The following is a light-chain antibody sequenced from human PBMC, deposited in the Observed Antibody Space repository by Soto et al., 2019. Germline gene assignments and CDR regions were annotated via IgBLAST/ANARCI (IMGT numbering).Light chain of an antibody. CDR1: RGIGNA. CDR3: QKYDSAPT. J-gene: IGKJ1*01. Sequence: DIQMTQSTSSLSASFGDRVTITCRPSRGIGNALAWYQHKPGTVPKLLIHSASTLQSGVPSRFSGSASGTDFTLTISSLKPEDVASYYCQKYDSAPTFGPGTNVDIK. CDR2: SAS. V-gene: IGKV1-27*01.